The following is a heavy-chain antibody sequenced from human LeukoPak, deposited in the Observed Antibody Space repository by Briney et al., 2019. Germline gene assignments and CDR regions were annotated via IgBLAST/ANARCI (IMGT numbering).Heavy chain of an antibody. CDR2: ISSSSSTI. CDR1: GFTFSSYS. Sequence: PGGSLRLSCAASGFTFSSYSMNWVRQAPGKGLEWVSYISSSSSTIYYADSVKGRFTISRDNAKNSLYLQMNSLRAEDTAVYYCASPIGASSGWYPGWFDPWGQGTLVTVSS. CDR3: ASPIGASSGWYPGWFDP. V-gene: IGHV3-48*04. D-gene: IGHD6-19*01. J-gene: IGHJ5*02.